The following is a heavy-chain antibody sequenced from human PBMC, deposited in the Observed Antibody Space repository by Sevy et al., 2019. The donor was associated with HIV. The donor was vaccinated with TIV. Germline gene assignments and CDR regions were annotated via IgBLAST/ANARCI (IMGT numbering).Heavy chain of an antibody. CDR3: ARDSSSWLFDY. D-gene: IGHD6-13*01. V-gene: IGHV3-21*01. CDR2: ISSSSSYI. Sequence: GGSLRLSCAASGFTFSSYSMNWVRQAPGKGLEWVSSISSSSSYIYYAYSVKGRFTISRDNAKNSLYLQMNSLRAEDTAVYYCARDSSSWLFDYWGQGTLVTVSS. CDR1: GFTFSSYS. J-gene: IGHJ4*02.